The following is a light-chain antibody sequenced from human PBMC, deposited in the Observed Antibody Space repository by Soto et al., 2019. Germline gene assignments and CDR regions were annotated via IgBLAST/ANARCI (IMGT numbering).Light chain of an antibody. CDR2: DAT. Sequence: EIVLTQSPTTLSLSPGDRATLACRASQSVRSSLAWYQQKPGQAPRLLIYDATNRATGIPARFSGSGSGTDFTLTISSLEPEDFAVYYCQQRSNWPPTFGQGTKLEIK. J-gene: IGKJ2*01. V-gene: IGKV3-11*01. CDR1: QSVRSS. CDR3: QQRSNWPPT.